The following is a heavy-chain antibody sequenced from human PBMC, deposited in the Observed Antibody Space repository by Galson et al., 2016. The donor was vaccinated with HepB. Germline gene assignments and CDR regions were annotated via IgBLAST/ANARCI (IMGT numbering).Heavy chain of an antibody. CDR2: LYRGGTT. J-gene: IGHJ2*01. Sequence: SLRLSCAASGFIVSSNDMSWVRQAPGKGLEWVSVLYRGGTTYYADSVKGRFTIPRDNSTNTLYLQMNSLRAEDTAVYYCASLRFKGFDLWGRGTLVTVPS. CDR3: ASLRFKGFDL. D-gene: IGHD3-3*01. CDR1: GFIVSSND. V-gene: IGHV3-53*01.